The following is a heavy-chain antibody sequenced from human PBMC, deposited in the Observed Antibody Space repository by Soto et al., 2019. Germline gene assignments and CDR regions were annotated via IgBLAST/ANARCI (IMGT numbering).Heavy chain of an antibody. D-gene: IGHD6-19*01. CDR2: IYWDDDK. J-gene: IGHJ3*02. V-gene: IGHV2-5*02. CDR3: SHLQWPGPFDI. Sequence: QITLKESGPTLVKPTQTLTLTCTFSGFSLSTRGVGVGWIRQPPGKALEWLALIYWDDDKDYRPSLKSRLTIPKDTSKSQVGLTMTNMDPVDTAPYYCSHLQWPGPFDIWGQGTMVTVSS. CDR1: GFSLSTRGVG.